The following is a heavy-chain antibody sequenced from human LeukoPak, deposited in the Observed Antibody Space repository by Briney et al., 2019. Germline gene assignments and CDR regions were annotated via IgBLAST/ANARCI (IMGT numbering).Heavy chain of an antibody. J-gene: IGHJ4*02. Sequence: GRSLRLSCAASGFTFDDYAMHWVRQAPGKGLEWVAVILYDGSNRQYADSVKGRFTISRDNSKNTLYLQMNSLRVEDTAVYYCAKVRGNVGSSYFPDYWGQGTLVTVTS. CDR2: ILYDGSNR. CDR1: GFTFDDYA. V-gene: IGHV3-30*18. D-gene: IGHD3-22*01. CDR3: AKVRGNVGSSYFPDY.